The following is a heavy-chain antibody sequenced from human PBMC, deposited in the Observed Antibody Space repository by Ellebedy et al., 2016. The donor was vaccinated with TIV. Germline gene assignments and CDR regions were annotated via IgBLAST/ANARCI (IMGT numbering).Heavy chain of an antibody. J-gene: IGHJ4*02. V-gene: IGHV3-30*03. Sequence: PGGSLRPSCAASGLPFGTFGMHRFRQTPGKGLEWVAVIPYDVSKKYYADSVMGRFTISRDNSNNTLYLQMHSLRPEDTSVYYCARGSFDYWGQGTLVTVSS. CDR2: IPYDVSKK. CDR3: ARGSFDY. CDR1: GLPFGTFG.